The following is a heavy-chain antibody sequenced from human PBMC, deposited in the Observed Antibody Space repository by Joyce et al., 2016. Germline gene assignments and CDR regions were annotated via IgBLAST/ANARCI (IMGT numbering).Heavy chain of an antibody. D-gene: IGHD2-8*01. CDR1: GYSFTSYG. V-gene: IGHV1-18*03. CDR3: AEDKWSDQSIGNYYYAMDV. CDR2: ISVYNADT. J-gene: IGHJ6*02. Sequence: QVQLVQSGGEVKKPGASVTVSCKAAGYSFTSYGVSWVRQAPGQGLEWMGWISVYNADTKKAPKYKGRVTMTTNTATGTADMELRSQRSDDMAVYYGAEDKWSDQSIGNYYYAMDVWGQGTTVTVSS.